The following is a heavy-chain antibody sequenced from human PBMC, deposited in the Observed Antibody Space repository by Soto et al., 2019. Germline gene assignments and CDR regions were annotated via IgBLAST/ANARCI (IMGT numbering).Heavy chain of an antibody. CDR2: INAGNGNT. V-gene: IGHV1-3*01. D-gene: IGHD4-17*01. CDR3: ARDRATVTDHWYFDL. J-gene: IGHJ2*01. CDR1: GYTFTSYA. Sequence: ASVKVSCKASGYTFTSYAMHWVRQAPGQRLEWMGWINAGNGNTKYSQKFQGRVTITRDTSASTAYMELSSLRSEDTAVYYCARDRATVTDHWYFDLWGRGTLVTVSS.